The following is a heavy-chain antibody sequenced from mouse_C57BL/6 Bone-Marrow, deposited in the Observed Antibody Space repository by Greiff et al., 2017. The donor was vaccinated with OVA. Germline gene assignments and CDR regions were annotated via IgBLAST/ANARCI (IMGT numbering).Heavy chain of an antibody. CDR2: ISYSGST. Sequence: DVQLQESGPGMVKPSQSLSLTCTVTGYSITSGYDWHWIRHFPGNKLEWMGYISYSGSTNYNPSLKSRISITHDTSKNHFFLKLNSVTTEDTATYYCAREVTTGDYWYFDVWGTGTTVTVSS. J-gene: IGHJ1*03. V-gene: IGHV3-1*01. D-gene: IGHD2-3*01. CDR3: AREVTTGDYWYFDV. CDR1: GYSITSGYD.